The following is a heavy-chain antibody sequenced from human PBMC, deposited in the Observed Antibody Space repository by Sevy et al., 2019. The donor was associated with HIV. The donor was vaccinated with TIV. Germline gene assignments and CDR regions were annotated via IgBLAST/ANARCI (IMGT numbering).Heavy chain of an antibody. CDR1: GFNFRCYD. CDR3: ARVSGWHLRYGLDV. Sequence: ASVKVSCEASGFNFRCYDIYWVRQAPGQGLEWMGWMNTNTGNRGFAQKFQGRVTMTRNSSISTAYMELSNLRSEDTAVYYCARVSGWHLRYGLDVWGQGTTVTVSS. V-gene: IGHV1-8*02. D-gene: IGHD6-19*01. J-gene: IGHJ6*02. CDR2: MNTNTGNR.